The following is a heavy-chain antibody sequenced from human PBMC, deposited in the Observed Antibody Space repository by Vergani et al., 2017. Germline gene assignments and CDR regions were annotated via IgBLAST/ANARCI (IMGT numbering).Heavy chain of an antibody. J-gene: IGHJ6*03. Sequence: QVQLVESGGGVVQPGRSLRLSCAASGFTFSSYGMHWVRQAPGKGLEWVAVISYDGSNKYYADSVKGRFTISSDNSKNTLYLQMNSLRAEDTAVDYCAKEIQKGYCSSTSCYRMGSYYYYYYMDVWGKGP. CDR1: GFTFSSYG. CDR2: ISYDGSNK. D-gene: IGHD2-2*02. V-gene: IGHV3-30*18. CDR3: AKEIQKGYCSSTSCYRMGSYYYYYYMDV.